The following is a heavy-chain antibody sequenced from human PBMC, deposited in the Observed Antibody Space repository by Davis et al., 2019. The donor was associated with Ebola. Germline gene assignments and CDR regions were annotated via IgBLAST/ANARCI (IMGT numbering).Heavy chain of an antibody. CDR2: ITASNGNT. J-gene: IGHJ4*02. Sequence: ASVKVSCKASGYTFTDYGITWVRQAPGQGLEWMGWITASNGNTHYAQKLQDRITMTIDTSTSTAYMELRSLRYDDTAVYYCARDPWGSEKDYWGQGTLITVSS. D-gene: IGHD7-27*01. CDR3: ARDPWGSEKDY. V-gene: IGHV1-18*01. CDR1: GYTFTDYG.